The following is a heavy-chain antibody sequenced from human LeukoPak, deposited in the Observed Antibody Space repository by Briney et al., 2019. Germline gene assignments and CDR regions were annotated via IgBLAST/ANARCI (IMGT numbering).Heavy chain of an antibody. D-gene: IGHD2/OR15-2a*01. V-gene: IGHV3-23*01. J-gene: IGHJ3*02. CDR2: ISGRGVST. Sequence: GRSLRLSCAASGFTFSSYAMSWVRQAPGKGLEWVSSISGRGVSTYYADSVKGRFTISRDNYKNTLYLQMNSLRAEDTAVYYCAKVGGRGKYFDAFDIWGQGTMLTVSS. CDR1: GFTFSSYA. CDR3: AKVGGRGKYFDAFDI.